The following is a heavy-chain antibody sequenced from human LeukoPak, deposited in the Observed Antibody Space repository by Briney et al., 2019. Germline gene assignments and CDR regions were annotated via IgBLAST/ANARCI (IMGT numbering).Heavy chain of an antibody. D-gene: IGHD6-13*01. V-gene: IGHV1-2*02. CDR1: GYTFIGYY. Sequence: ASVKVSCKASGYTFIGYYMHWVRQAPGQGLEWMGWINPNSGGTNYAQKFQGRVTMTRDTSNSTAYMELTRLRSDDTAMYYCATLPGIAAAGHSNFDYWGQGTLVTVSS. J-gene: IGHJ4*02. CDR2: INPNSGGT. CDR3: ATLPGIAAAGHSNFDY.